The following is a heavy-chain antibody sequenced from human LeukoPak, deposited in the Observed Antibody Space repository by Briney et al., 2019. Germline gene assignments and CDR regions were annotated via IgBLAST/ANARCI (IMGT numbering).Heavy chain of an antibody. CDR3: ARDPYHDFGTEFDP. CDR1: GFTFSSYS. J-gene: IGHJ5*02. V-gene: IGHV3-21*01. CDR2: ISSSSSYI. Sequence: PGGSLRLSCAASGFTFSSYSMNWVRQAPGKGLEWVSSISSSSSYIYYADSVKGRFTISRDNAKNSLYLQMNSLRAEDAAVYYCARDPYHDFGTEFDPWGQGTLVTVSS. D-gene: IGHD3-3*01.